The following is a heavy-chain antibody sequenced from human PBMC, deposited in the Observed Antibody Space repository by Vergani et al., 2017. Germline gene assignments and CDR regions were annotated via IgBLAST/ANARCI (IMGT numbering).Heavy chain of an antibody. J-gene: IGHJ6*02. CDR3: ARTTRYCSSTSCYFVQGYYYYYYGMDV. CDR2: MNPNSGNT. D-gene: IGHD2-2*01. Sequence: QVQLVQSGAEVKKPGASVKVSCKASGYTFTSYDINWVRQATGQGLEWMGWMNPNSGNTGYAQKFQGRVTMTRNTSISTAYMELSSLRSEDTAVYYCARTTRYCSSTSCYFVQGYYYYYYGMDVWGQGTTVTVSS. V-gene: IGHV1-8*01. CDR1: GYTFTSYD.